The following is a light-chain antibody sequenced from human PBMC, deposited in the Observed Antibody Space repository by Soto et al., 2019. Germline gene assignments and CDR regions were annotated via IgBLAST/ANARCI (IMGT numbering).Light chain of an antibody. V-gene: IGKV1-39*01. CDR2: AAS. J-gene: IGKJ2*01. CDR1: ESIRDF. CDR3: QQSYSAPYT. Sequence: DIQMTQSPSSLSASVGDRVTITCRALESIRDFLSWYQQKPRKPPQLLIFAASTLQHGVPSRLSGSASGTEFTLTISRLQPEDFAAYYCQQSYSAPYTFGQGTNLEIK.